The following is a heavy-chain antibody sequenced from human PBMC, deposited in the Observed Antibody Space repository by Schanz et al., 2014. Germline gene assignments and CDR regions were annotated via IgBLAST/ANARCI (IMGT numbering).Heavy chain of an antibody. J-gene: IGHJ4*03. CDR2: MNPNSGNP. V-gene: IGHV1-8*02. CDR1: GYTFTSDS. CDR3: ARGRTFDY. Sequence: QVHLVQSGAEVHKPGASVKVSCKASGYTFTSDSMHWVRQAPGQGLEWLGWMNPNSGNPGFAQKFRGRVTMTRNTSMSTAYIELHILTSEDTAVYYCARGRTFDYWGQGTTXTVSS.